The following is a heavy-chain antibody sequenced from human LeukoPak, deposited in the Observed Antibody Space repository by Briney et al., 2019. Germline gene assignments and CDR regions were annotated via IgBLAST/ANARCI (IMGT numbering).Heavy chain of an antibody. CDR3: ARDKPVTTSEYYYYGMDV. D-gene: IGHD4-4*01. V-gene: IGHV3-21*04. CDR1: GFTFSSYS. CDR2: ISSSSSYI. Sequence: GGSLRLSCAASGFTFSSYSMNWVRQAPGKGLEWVSSISSSSSYIYYADSVKGRFTISRDNAKNSLYLQMNSLRAEDTAVYYCARDKPVTTSEYYYYGMDVWGQGTTVTVSS. J-gene: IGHJ6*02.